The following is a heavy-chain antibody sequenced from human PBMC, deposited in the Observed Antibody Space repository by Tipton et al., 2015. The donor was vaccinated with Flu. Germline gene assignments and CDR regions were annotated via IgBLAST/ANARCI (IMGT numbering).Heavy chain of an antibody. CDR1: GFSVTTNY. V-gene: IGHV3-53*01. Sequence: SLRLSYAASGFSVTTNYVTWVRQAPGKGLEWVSVIYTAGGTKSADSLRDRFTISRDISKNMVYLQMNSLRVDDTAMYYCARDMGRGYGEWDSWGQGTLVTVSS. D-gene: IGHD3-10*01. CDR2: IYTAGGT. CDR3: ARDMGRGYGEWDS. J-gene: IGHJ4*02.